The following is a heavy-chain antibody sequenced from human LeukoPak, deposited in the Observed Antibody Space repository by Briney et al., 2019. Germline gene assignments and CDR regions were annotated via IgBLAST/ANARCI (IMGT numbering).Heavy chain of an antibody. J-gene: IGHJ3*02. CDR1: GYTFTSSW. V-gene: IGHV5-51*01. Sequence: GESLKISCQGSGYTFTSSWIGWVRQLPGKGLEWMGVINPGDSDTRYSPSFQGQVTISADKSLSTAFLQWSSLKASDTAMYYCARQLSVGASDAFDIWGQGTMVTVSS. D-gene: IGHD1-26*01. CDR2: INPGDSDT. CDR3: ARQLSVGASDAFDI.